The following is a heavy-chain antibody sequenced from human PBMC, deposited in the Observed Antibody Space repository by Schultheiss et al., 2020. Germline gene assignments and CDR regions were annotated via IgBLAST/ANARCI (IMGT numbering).Heavy chain of an antibody. CDR1: GFSLTTGGLG. Sequence: SGPTLVKPTQTLTVTCTFSGFSLTTGGLGVGWFRQPPGKALEWVALIHSNDDKRYSPSLKSRLTITKDTSKNQVVLTMTNMDPVDTATYYCAHSPRTTVTTLFDYWGQGTLVTVSS. CDR3: AHSPRTTVTTLFDY. CDR2: IHSNDDK. D-gene: IGHD4-17*01. V-gene: IGHV2-5*01. J-gene: IGHJ4*02.